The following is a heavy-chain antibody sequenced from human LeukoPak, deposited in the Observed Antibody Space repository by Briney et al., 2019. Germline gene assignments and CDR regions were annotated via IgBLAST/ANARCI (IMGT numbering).Heavy chain of an antibody. Sequence: GGSLRLSCAASGFTFSCYWMSWVRQAPGKGLEWVANIKQGGSEKYYVDSVKGRFTISRDNAKNSLYLQMNSLRAEDTAVYYCASDYDILTGYSYWGQGTLVIVSS. CDR1: GFTFSCYW. CDR2: IKQGGSEK. V-gene: IGHV3-7*01. J-gene: IGHJ4*02. D-gene: IGHD3-9*01. CDR3: ASDYDILTGYSY.